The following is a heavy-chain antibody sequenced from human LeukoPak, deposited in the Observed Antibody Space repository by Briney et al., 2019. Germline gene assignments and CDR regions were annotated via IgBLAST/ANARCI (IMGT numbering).Heavy chain of an antibody. CDR3: ARVGRSRGSLPNSYYYMDV. CDR1: GDIFNSYS. D-gene: IGHD1-26*01. Sequence: GASVKGSCKASGDIFNSYSVSWVRQAPGQGLEWMGGIIPMFGSANYAQKFQGRVTITTDQSTTIVYMELSSLSSEDTAVYYCARVGRSRGSLPNSYYYMDVWGKGTTVTVSS. V-gene: IGHV1-69*05. J-gene: IGHJ6*03. CDR2: IIPMFGSA.